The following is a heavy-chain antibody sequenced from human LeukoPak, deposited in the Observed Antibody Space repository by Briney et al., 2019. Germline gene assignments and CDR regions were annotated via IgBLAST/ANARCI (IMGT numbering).Heavy chain of an antibody. CDR2: IYYSGST. V-gene: IGHV4-59*01. D-gene: IGHD6-13*01. CDR3: ARDGQPGWFDP. CDR1: GGSISSYY. J-gene: IGHJ5*02. Sequence: SETLSLTCTVSGGSISSYYWSWIRQPPGKGLEWIGYIYYSGSTNYNPSLKSRVTISVDTSKNQFSLKLSSVTAADTAVYYCARDGQPGWFDPRGQGTLVTVSS.